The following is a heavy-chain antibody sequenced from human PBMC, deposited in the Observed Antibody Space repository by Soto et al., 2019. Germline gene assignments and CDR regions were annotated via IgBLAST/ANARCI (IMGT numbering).Heavy chain of an antibody. Sequence: SETLSLTCTVSGGSISSYYWSWIRQPPGKGLEWIGYIYYSGSTNYNPSLKSRVTISVDTSKNQFSLNLNSVTAADTAVYYCASTDYYGSDTLWHFDSRRQGTLVTVS. D-gene: IGHD3-10*01. CDR2: IYYSGST. CDR1: GGSISSYY. CDR3: ASTDYYGSDTLWHFDS. J-gene: IGHJ4*02. V-gene: IGHV4-59*01.